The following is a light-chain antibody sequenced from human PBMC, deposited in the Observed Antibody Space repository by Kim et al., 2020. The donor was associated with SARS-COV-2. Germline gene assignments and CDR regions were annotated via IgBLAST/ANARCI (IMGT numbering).Light chain of an antibody. J-gene: IGLJ2*01. V-gene: IGLV2-11*01. CDR3: CSYSANSVV. Sequence: QSALTQPRSVSGSPGQSVAISCTGISSYVGIYYFVSWYQHHPGKAPRLLIYDINNRPSGVPDRFSGSKSGNTASLIISGLQADDEAHYYCCSYSANSVVLGGGTKLTVL. CDR1: SSYVGIYYF. CDR2: DIN.